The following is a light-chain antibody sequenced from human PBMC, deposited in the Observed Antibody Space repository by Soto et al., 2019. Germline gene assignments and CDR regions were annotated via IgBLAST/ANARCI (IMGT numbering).Light chain of an antibody. CDR1: QSISSY. J-gene: IGKJ3*01. V-gene: IGKV1-39*01. CDR2: AAS. Sequence: DIQMTQSPSSLSASVGDRVTITCRASQSISSYLNWYQQKPGKAPKLLIYAASSLQSGVPSTSSGSGSGTDFSLSISSLQPEDFATYYGQVSHSTSRFTFVTGPKVDIK. CDR3: QVSHSTSRFT.